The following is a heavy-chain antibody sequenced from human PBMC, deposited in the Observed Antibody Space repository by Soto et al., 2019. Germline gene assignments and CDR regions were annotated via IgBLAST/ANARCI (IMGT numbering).Heavy chain of an antibody. Sequence: ASVKVSCKASGYTFTGYYMHWVRQAPGQGLEWMGWINPNSGGTNYAQKFQGRVTMTRDTSISTAYMELSSLRSDDTAVYYCARAGSGYYGSGSYRIPTNNWFDPWGQGTLVTVSS. CDR1: GYTFTGYY. CDR3: ARAGSGYYGSGSYRIPTNNWFDP. J-gene: IGHJ5*02. CDR2: INPNSGGT. V-gene: IGHV1-2*02. D-gene: IGHD3-10*01.